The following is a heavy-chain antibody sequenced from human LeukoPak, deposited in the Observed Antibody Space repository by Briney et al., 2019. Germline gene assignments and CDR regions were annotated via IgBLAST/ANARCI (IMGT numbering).Heavy chain of an antibody. V-gene: IGHV3-23*01. CDR3: AKDWSCDY. CDR2: ISDSGSKT. D-gene: IGHD1-26*01. J-gene: IGHJ4*02. Sequence: GGSLRLASAVSAFTFSSYSMTCVRHPPGKWLEWVSRISDSGSKTHYEDSVKGRFTLSRDNSKNTVYLQMDSLRAEDTALYYCAKDWSCDYWGQGTLVTVSS. CDR1: AFTFSSYS.